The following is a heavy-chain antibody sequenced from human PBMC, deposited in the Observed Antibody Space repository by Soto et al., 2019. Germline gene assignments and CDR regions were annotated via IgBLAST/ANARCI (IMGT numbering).Heavy chain of an antibody. Sequence: ASVKVSCKASGYTFTSYGITWVRQAPGQGLEWMGWINTYNGNTNYARKLQGRITMTKDTSTSTAYMELRSLRSDDTAVYYCARGDIAVADDYYYYGLDVWGQGTTVTGSS. D-gene: IGHD6-19*01. CDR3: ARGDIAVADDYYYYGLDV. CDR2: INTYNGNT. CDR1: GYTFTSYG. J-gene: IGHJ6*02. V-gene: IGHV1-18*04.